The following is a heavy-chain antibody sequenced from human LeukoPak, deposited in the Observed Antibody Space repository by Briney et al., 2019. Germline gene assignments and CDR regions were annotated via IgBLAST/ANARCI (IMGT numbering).Heavy chain of an antibody. CDR2: TYYRSKWYN. CDR1: GDRVSTNSAA. CDR3: AREGINLFDY. J-gene: IGHJ4*02. V-gene: IGHV6-1*01. Sequence: SQTLSLTCAISGDRVSTNSAAWNWIRQSPSRGLEWLGRTYYRSKWYNGYAVSVKSRIIINSDTSKNQFSLQLNSVTSEDTAVYYCAREGINLFDYWGQGTLVTVSS.